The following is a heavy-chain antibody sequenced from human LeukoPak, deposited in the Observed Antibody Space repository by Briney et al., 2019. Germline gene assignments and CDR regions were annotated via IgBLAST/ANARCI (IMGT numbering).Heavy chain of an antibody. D-gene: IGHD2-21*02. CDR3: ARTPNCGGDCYRYYFDY. CDR1: GFTFSSYA. CDR2: ISDSGGST. J-gene: IGHJ4*02. V-gene: IGHV3-23*01. Sequence: GGSLRLSCAASGFTFSSYAMSWVRQAPGKGLEWVSAISDSGGSTYYADSVKGRFTISRDNSRNTLYLQMNSLRAEDTAVYYCARTPNCGGDCYRYYFDYWGQGTLVTVSS.